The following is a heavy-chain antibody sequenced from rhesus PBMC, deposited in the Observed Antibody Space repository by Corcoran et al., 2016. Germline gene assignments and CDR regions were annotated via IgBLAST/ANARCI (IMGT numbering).Heavy chain of an antibody. V-gene: IGHV4-169*01. J-gene: IGHJ4*01. D-gene: IGHD4-23*01. CDR3: ASRGTVITEFDY. CDR1: GGSISSSY. Sequence: QLQLQESGPGLVKPSETLSVTCAVSGGSISSSYWSWIRQAPGKGLEWIGYIYGNSASPNYNPSLKNRVTISKDTSKNQFSLKLSSVTAADTAVYYCASRGTVITEFDYWGQGVLVTVSS. CDR2: IYGNSASP.